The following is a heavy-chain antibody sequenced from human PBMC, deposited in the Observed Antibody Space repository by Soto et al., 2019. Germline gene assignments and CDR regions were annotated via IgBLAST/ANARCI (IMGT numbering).Heavy chain of an antibody. Sequence: QVQLVESGGGVVQPGRSLRLSCAASGFTFSSYGMHWVRQAPGKGLEWVAVISYDGSNKYYADSVKGRFTISRDNSKNTLYLQMNSLRAEDTAVYYCAKGGSYDSSGPSHWGQGTLVTVSS. CDR3: AKGGSYDSSGPSH. CDR2: ISYDGSNK. D-gene: IGHD3-22*01. V-gene: IGHV3-30*18. J-gene: IGHJ4*02. CDR1: GFTFSSYG.